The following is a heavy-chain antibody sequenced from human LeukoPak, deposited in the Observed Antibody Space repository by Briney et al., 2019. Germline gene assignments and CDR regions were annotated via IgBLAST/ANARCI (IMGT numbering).Heavy chain of an antibody. CDR3: ARGSRGDGYDMGGFDY. J-gene: IGHJ4*02. D-gene: IGHD5-24*01. CDR1: GGSISSYY. V-gene: IGHV4-59*12. Sequence: PSETLSLTCTVSGGSISSYYWSWIRQPPGEGLGWIGYIYYSGSTNYNPSLKSRVTISVAKSKNQFSLKLSSVTAADTAVYYCARGSRGDGYDMGGFDYWGQGTLVTVSS. CDR2: IYYSGST.